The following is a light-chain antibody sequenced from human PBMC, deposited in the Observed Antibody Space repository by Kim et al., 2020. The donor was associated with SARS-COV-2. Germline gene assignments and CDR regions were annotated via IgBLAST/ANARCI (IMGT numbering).Light chain of an antibody. CDR2: GAS. J-gene: IGKJ5*01. CDR1: QSVGSN. V-gene: IGKV3-20*01. Sequence: EIVLTQSPGTLSLSPGERAFLSCRASQSVGSNLAWHQQKPGQAPRLLIYGASSRTTGIPDRFSGSGAETDFTLIINRLEAEDSAVYSCQQYGSSPITFGQGTRLEIK. CDR3: QQYGSSPIT.